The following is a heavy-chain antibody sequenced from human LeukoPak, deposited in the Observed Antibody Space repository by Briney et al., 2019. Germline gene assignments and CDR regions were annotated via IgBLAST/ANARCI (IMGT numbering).Heavy chain of an antibody. Sequence: GGSLTLSCEASGFTVGTNYMNWVRQAPGKGLEWVSILYSGGTTYYAESVKGRFTVTRDNSKNILYLHIDNLRVEDTAVYYCARVGDHYHWYLDLWGRGARVTASS. CDR2: LYSGGTT. CDR3: ARVGDHYHWYLDL. J-gene: IGHJ2*01. CDR1: GFTVGTNY. V-gene: IGHV3-53*01. D-gene: IGHD3-10*01.